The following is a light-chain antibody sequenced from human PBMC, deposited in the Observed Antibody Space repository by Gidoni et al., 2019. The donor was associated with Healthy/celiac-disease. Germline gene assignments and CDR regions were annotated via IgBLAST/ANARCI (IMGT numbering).Light chain of an antibody. V-gene: IGKV3-15*01. Sequence: EIVMTQSPATLSVSPGERATLSCRASRSASSNLAWYQQKPGQAPRLLLCGASTRATGIPARYSGSGSGTKFTLTIRSVQSEDFAVYYCQQYNNWLRTFGQGTKVEIK. CDR1: RSASSN. CDR3: QQYNNWLRT. CDR2: GAS. J-gene: IGKJ1*01.